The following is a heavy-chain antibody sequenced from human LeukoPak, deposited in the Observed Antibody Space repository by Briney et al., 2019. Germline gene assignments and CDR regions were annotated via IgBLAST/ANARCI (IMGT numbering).Heavy chain of an antibody. CDR1: GFTFSSYG. CDR2: ISYDGSNK. J-gene: IGHJ4*02. Sequence: GGSLRLSCAASGFTFSSYGMHWVRRAPGKGLEWVAVISYDGSNKYYADSVKGRFTISRDNSKNTLYLQMNSLRAEDTAVYYCANNGIAVAGTLDYWGQGTLVTVSS. D-gene: IGHD6-19*01. CDR3: ANNGIAVAGTLDY. V-gene: IGHV3-30*18.